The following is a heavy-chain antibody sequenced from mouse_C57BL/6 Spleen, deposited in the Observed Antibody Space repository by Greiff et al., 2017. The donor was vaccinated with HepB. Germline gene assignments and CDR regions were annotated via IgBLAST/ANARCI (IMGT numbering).Heavy chain of an antibody. V-gene: IGHV1-52*01. CDR3: ARSSHYDYDEGFAY. CDR2: IDPSDSET. Sequence: VQLQQPGAELVRPGSSVKLSCKASGYTFTSYWMHWVKQRPIQGLEWIGNIDPSDSETHYNQKFKDKATLTVDKSSSTAYMQLSSLTSEDSAVYYCARSSHYDYDEGFAYWGQGTLVTVSA. J-gene: IGHJ3*01. CDR1: GYTFTSYW. D-gene: IGHD2-4*01.